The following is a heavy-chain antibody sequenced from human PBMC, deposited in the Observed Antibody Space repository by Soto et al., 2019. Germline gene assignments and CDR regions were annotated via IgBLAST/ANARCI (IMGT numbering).Heavy chain of an antibody. CDR1: GFTFSRYD. D-gene: IGHD1-26*01. CDR2: IPYDGTNK. Sequence: GGSLRLSCAASGFTFSRYDMHWVRQAPGKGLEWVAVIPYDGTNKYYADSVKGRFSISRDNSKNTLYLQMNSLRVEDTAVYYCAKNSDYSGFDYWGQGTLVTVSS. V-gene: IGHV3-30*18. CDR3: AKNSDYSGFDY. J-gene: IGHJ4*02.